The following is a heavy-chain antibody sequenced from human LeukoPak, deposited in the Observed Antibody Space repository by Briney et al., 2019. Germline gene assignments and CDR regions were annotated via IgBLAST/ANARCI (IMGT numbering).Heavy chain of an antibody. CDR1: GFIFSNYG. J-gene: IGHJ4*02. V-gene: IGHV3-30*18. CDR2: ISYDGGNK. Sequence: SLTVSCAASGFIFSNYGMSWVRQAPGKGLEGVAFISYDGGNKYYAESVKGRFTIFRDNSKNTLYLQMNNLRAEDTAVYFCAKDWGGDYGDYAGDFWGQGTLVTVSS. D-gene: IGHD4-17*01. CDR3: AKDWGGDYGDYAGDF.